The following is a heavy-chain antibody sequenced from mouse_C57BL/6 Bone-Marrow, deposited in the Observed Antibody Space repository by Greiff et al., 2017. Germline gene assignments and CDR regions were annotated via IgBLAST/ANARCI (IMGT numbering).Heavy chain of an antibody. V-gene: IGHV1S26*01. CDR2: INPSSGYT. D-gene: IGHD4-1*01. CDR1: GYTFTSYT. CDR3: ARSFNWEFAY. J-gene: IGHJ3*01. Sequence: VQLQQPGAELVKPGASVKLSCKASGYTFTSYTMHWVKQRPGQGLEWIGYINPSSGYTKYNQKFKDKATLTADKSSSTAYMQLSSLTSEDSAVYYCARSFNWEFAYWGQGTLVTVSA.